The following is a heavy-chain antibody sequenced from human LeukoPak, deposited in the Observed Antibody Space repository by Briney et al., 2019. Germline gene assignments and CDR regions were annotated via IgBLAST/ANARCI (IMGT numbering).Heavy chain of an antibody. J-gene: IGHJ6*03. V-gene: IGHV4-4*07. CDR2: ISTSGSP. CDR3: ARDGDKDYYYYYMDV. CDR1: GVSLSRYY. Sequence: PSETLSLTCTVSGVSLSRYYWCWIRHPAGKGLVCIGRISTSGSPNYNTSLKSRVTMSVDTSKNQFSLKLGSVTAADTAVDYCARDGDKDYYYYYMDVWGKGTTVTVSS.